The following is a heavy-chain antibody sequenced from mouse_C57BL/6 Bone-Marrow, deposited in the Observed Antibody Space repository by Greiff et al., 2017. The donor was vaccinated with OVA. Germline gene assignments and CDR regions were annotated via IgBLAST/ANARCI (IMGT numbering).Heavy chain of an antibody. V-gene: IGHV1-59*01. Sequence: QVQLKQPGAELVRPGPSVKLSCKASGYTFTNYWMHWVKQRPGQGLEWIGVIAPSDSYINYNQKFKGRATLTVDTSSSTAYMHLSSLTSEDCAVYYCAYYGSRIYVHYWGQGTSLTVTS. CDR3: AYYGSRIYVHY. CDR2: IAPSDSYI. D-gene: IGHD1-1*01. CDR1: GYTFTNYW. J-gene: IGHJ2*02.